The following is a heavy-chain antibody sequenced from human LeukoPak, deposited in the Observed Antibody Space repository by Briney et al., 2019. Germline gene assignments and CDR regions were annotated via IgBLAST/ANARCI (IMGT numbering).Heavy chain of an antibody. CDR2: IRPAGSEK. CDR1: GFTFSSYW. Sequence: GGSLTLSCAASGFTFSSYWMAWVRQAPGKGLEWVANIRPAGSEKYYVGSVKGRFTISRHNAEKSLYLQMNSLRAEDTAVYYCARVNVCPRCHFDYWGQGTLVTVSS. V-gene: IGHV3-7*02. J-gene: IGHJ4*02. D-gene: IGHD3-16*01. CDR3: ARVNVCPRCHFDY.